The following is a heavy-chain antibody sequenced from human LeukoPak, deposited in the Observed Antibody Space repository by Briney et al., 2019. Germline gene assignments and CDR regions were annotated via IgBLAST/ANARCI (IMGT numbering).Heavy chain of an antibody. CDR3: ARDTGGFDY. J-gene: IGHJ4*02. CDR1: GFTFSNYW. CDR2: INSDGINT. Sequence: GGSLRLSCAASGFTFSNYWMHWVRQAPGKGLVWVSRINSDGINTSYADSVKGRFTISRDNAKNTLNLQMNSLRAEDTAVYYCARDTGGFDYWGQGTLVTVSS. V-gene: IGHV3-74*01. D-gene: IGHD1-26*01.